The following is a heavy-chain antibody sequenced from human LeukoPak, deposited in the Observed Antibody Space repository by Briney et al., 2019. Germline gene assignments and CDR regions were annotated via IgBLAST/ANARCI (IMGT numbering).Heavy chain of an antibody. Sequence: SETLPLTCTVSGGSISSGGYYWSWIRQPPGKGLEWIGYIYHSGSTYYNPSLKSRVTISVDTSKNQFSLKLSSVTAADTAVYYCARDRPLRYDYSNSGWFDPWGQGTLVTASS. CDR2: IYHSGST. D-gene: IGHD4-11*01. CDR1: GGSISSGGYY. V-gene: IGHV4-30-2*01. CDR3: ARDRPLRYDYSNSGWFDP. J-gene: IGHJ5*02.